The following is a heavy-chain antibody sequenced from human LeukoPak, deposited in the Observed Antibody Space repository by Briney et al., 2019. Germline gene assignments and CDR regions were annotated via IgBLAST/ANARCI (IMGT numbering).Heavy chain of an antibody. CDR1: VGSISSSGYY. Sequence: TSETLSLTCTVSVGSISSSGYYWGWIRQPPGKGLEWIASIYYSGSTYYNPSLKSRVTISVDTSKNQLSLKLSSLTAADTAVYYCARHEYSGSYYGLSWFDPWGQGTLVTVSS. V-gene: IGHV4-39*01. CDR2: IYYSGST. J-gene: IGHJ5*02. CDR3: ARHEYSGSYYGLSWFDP. D-gene: IGHD1-26*01.